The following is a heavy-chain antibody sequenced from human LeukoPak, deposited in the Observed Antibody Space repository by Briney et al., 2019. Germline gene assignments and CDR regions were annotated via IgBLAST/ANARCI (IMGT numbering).Heavy chain of an antibody. CDR1: GFTFSSYE. V-gene: IGHV3-48*03. D-gene: IGHD3-10*01. CDR3: ARGPHYYGLGSEDKPLDY. J-gene: IGHJ4*02. Sequence: GGSLRLSCAASGFTFSSYEMNWVRQAPGKGLEWVSYISSSGSTIYYADSVKGRFTISRDNAKNSLYLQMNSLRAEDTAVYYCARGPHYYGLGSEDKPLDYWGQGTLVTVSS. CDR2: ISSSGSTI.